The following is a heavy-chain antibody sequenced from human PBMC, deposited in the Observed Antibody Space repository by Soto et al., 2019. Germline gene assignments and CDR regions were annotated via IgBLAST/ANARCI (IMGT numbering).Heavy chain of an antibody. D-gene: IGHD3-9*01. CDR1: GGSFTNFY. Sequence: QVQLQQWGAGLLKPSETLSLTCAVYGGSFTNFYWSWIRQPPGKGLEWIGEINHSGSTNYNPSLKSRVTISVDTSKNQFSLDLSSVTAADTAVYYCARTGEPETYYDILTGYYMDWFDPWGQGTLVTVSS. J-gene: IGHJ5*02. V-gene: IGHV4-34*01. CDR2: INHSGST. CDR3: ARTGEPETYYDILTGYYMDWFDP.